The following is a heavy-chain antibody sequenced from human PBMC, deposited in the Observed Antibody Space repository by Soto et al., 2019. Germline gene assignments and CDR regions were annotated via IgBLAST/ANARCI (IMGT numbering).Heavy chain of an antibody. CDR2: IKSKTNGGTT. CDR3: TTDDPINRN. V-gene: IGHV3-15*01. Sequence: EVQLVESGGGLVRPGGSLRLSCAASGFIFSNAWMSWVRQAPGKGLEWVGRIKSKTNGGTTDYAAPVRGRISISRDDSKNMLYLQMNSLKTEDTAVYYCTTDDPINRNWGQGTLVTVSS. J-gene: IGHJ4*02. CDR1: GFIFSNAW.